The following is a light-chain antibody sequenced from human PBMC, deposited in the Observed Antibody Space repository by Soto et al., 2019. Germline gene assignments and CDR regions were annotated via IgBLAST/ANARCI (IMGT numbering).Light chain of an antibody. CDR1: SSDVGSHNL. J-gene: IGLJ3*02. Sequence: QSALTQPASVSGSPGQSITISCTGTSSDVGSHNLVSWYQQHPGKAPKLMIYEGSKRPSGVSNRFSGSKSGNTASLTISGLQAEDEADYYCCSYAGSRWVFGGGTKLTVL. CDR3: CSYAGSRWV. V-gene: IGLV2-23*01. CDR2: EGS.